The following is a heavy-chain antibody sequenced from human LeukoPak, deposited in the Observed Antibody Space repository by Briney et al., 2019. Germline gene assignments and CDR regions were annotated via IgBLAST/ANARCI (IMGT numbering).Heavy chain of an antibody. D-gene: IGHD4-17*01. CDR1: GGSISSYY. CDR2: IYTSGST. V-gene: IGHV4-4*07. Sequence: PSETLSLTCTVSGGSISSYYWSWIRQPAGKGLEWIGRIYTSGSTNYNPSLKSRVTMSVDTSKNQFSLKLSSVTAADTAVYYCATLLYGDYDQVGFPDYWGQGTLVTVSS. J-gene: IGHJ4*02. CDR3: ATLLYGDYDQVGFPDY.